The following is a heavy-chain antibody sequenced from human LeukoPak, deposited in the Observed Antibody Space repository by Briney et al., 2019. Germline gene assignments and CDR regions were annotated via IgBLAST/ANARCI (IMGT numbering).Heavy chain of an antibody. Sequence: GGSLRLSCAASGFNFRTYGFHWVRQAPGKGLEWVAVICYDGSCKYYADSVKGRFTMSRDDSTNTVYLQMNSLRLEDTAVYYCARDGLVDSSGYAFDVWGQGSLVTVSS. V-gene: IGHV3-30*03. CDR3: ARDGLVDSSGYAFDV. J-gene: IGHJ4*02. CDR1: GFNFRTYG. CDR2: ICYDGSCK. D-gene: IGHD3-22*01.